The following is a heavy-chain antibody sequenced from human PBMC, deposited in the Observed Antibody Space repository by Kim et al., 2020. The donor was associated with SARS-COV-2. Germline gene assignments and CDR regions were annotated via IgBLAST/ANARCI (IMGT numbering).Heavy chain of an antibody. J-gene: IGHJ3*02. V-gene: IGHV3-66*01. Sequence: KGRFTISRDNSKNTLYLQMNSLRAEDTAVYYCAREGYSSGYYSKDDAFDIWGQGTMVTVSS. CDR3: AREGYSSGYYSKDDAFDI. D-gene: IGHD3-22*01.